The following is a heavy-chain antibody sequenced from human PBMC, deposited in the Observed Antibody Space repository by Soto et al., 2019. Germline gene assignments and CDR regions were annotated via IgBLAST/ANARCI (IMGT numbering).Heavy chain of an antibody. V-gene: IGHV5-51*01. J-gene: IGHJ3*02. Sequence: GESLMISCKGSGYSFTSYWIGWVRQMPGKGLEWMGIIYPGDSDTRYSPSFQGQVTISADKSISTAYLQWSSLKASDTAMYYCASPGSTSDWDDAFDIWGQGTMVTVSS. D-gene: IGHD2-2*01. CDR3: ASPGSTSDWDDAFDI. CDR2: IYPGDSDT. CDR1: GYSFTSYW.